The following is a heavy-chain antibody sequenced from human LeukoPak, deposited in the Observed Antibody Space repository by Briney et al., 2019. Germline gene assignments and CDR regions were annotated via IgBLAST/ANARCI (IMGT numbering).Heavy chain of an antibody. V-gene: IGHV1-69*05. D-gene: IGHD2-15*01. CDR3: ARAVVAATPPLNYYYYGMDV. CDR2: IIPIFGTA. Sequence: GASVKVSCKASGGTFSSYAISWVRQAPGQGLEWMGGIIPIFGTANYAQKFQGRVTITTDESTSTAYMELSSLRSEDTAVYYCARAVVAATPPLNYYYYGMDVWGQGTTVTVSS. J-gene: IGHJ6*02. CDR1: GGTFSSYA.